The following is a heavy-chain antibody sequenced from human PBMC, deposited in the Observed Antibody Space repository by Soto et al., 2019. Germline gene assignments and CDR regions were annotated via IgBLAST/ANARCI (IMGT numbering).Heavy chain of an antibody. CDR1: GFTFSSYG. V-gene: IGHV3-30*18. CDR2: ISYDGSNK. Sequence: GGSLRLSCAASGFTFSSYGMHWVRQAPGKGLEWVAVISYDGSNKYYADSVKGRFTISRDNSKNTLYLQMNSLRAEDTAVYYCAKGILEWLLPTPPDYWGQGTLVTVSS. CDR3: AKGILEWLLPTPPDY. J-gene: IGHJ4*02. D-gene: IGHD3-3*01.